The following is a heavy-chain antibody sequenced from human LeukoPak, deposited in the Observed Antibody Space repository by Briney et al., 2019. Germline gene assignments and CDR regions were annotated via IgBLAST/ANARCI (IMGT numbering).Heavy chain of an antibody. CDR3: ARTLGATTLAFDI. V-gene: IGHV4-38-2*02. D-gene: IGHD1-26*01. J-gene: IGHJ3*02. Sequence: SETLSLTCTVSGYSISSGYYWGWIRQPPGKGLEWIGSIYHSGSTYYNPSLKSRVTISVDTSKNQFSLKLSSVTAADTAVYYCARTLGATTLAFDIWGQGTMVTVSS. CDR2: IYHSGST. CDR1: GYSISSGYY.